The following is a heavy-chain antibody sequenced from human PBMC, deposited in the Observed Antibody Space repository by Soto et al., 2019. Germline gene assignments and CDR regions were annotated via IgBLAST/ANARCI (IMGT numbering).Heavy chain of an antibody. CDR2: SYYSGST. CDR1: SGSISSGGYY. V-gene: IGHV4-31*03. J-gene: IGHJ4*02. D-gene: IGHD3-22*01. CDR3: ASQRDHYYDSSGFDY. Sequence: QVQLQESGPGLVKPSQTLSLTCTVSSGSISSGGYYWSWIRQHPGKGLEWIGYSYYSGSTYYNPSLKSRVTISVVTSKNQFSLKLSSVTAADTAVYYCASQRDHYYDSSGFDYWGQGTLVTVSS.